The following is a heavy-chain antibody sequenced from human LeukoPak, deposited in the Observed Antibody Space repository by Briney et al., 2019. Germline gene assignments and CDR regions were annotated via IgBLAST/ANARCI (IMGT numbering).Heavy chain of an antibody. J-gene: IGHJ4*02. Sequence: ASVKVSCKASGYTFTSYYMHWVRQAPGQGLEWMGIINPSGGSTSYAQKFQGRVTMTRDTSTSTVYMELSSLRAEDTALYFCANGRSTTGVLQHDYWGQGTLVTVSS. V-gene: IGHV1-46*01. CDR2: INPSGGST. CDR3: ANGRSTTGVLQHDY. CDR1: GYTFTSYY. D-gene: IGHD3-3*01.